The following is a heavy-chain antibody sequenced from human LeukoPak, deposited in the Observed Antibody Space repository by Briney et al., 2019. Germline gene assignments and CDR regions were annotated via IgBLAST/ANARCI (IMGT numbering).Heavy chain of an antibody. CDR1: GFTFSSYG. CDR2: ISYDGSDK. Sequence: GGSLRLSCAASGFTFSSYGMPWVRQAPGKGLEWVAVISYDGSDKYYADSVKGRFTISRDNSKNTLYLQMNSLRAEDTAVYYCAKAHYDIWAIDYWGQGTLVTVSS. CDR3: AKAHYDIWAIDY. D-gene: IGHD3-9*01. V-gene: IGHV3-30*18. J-gene: IGHJ4*02.